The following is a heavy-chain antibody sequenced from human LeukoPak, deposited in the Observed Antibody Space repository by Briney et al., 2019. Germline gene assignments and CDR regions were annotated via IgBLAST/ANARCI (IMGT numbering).Heavy chain of an antibody. J-gene: IGHJ5*02. Sequence: GGSLRLSCAASGFTVSSNYMSWVRQAPGKGLEWVSIIYSGGSTYYADSVKGRFTISRDNSKNTLFLQMNSLRDDDTAVYYCVRGVGVSRFNYFDPWGQGTLVIVSS. CDR3: VRGVGVSRFNYFDP. V-gene: IGHV3-66*01. D-gene: IGHD6-13*01. CDR2: IYSGGST. CDR1: GFTVSSNY.